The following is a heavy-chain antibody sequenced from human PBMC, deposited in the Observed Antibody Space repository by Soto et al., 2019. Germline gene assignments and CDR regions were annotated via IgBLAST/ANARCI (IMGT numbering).Heavy chain of an antibody. CDR1: GCTFSNDY. J-gene: IGHJ5*01. D-gene: IGHD3-22*01. CDR2: IFHTGIT. V-gene: IGHV4-59*01. CDR3: ARDRYFYDSRGYYRTLDS. Sequence: PSETLSLTCVTSGCTFSNDYWTWIRQSPGKGLEWIGYIFHTGITDYNPSVKSRVTISIDKTRNLFSLNLTSVTAADTAVYYCARDRYFYDSRGYYRTLDSWGQGTLVTVSS.